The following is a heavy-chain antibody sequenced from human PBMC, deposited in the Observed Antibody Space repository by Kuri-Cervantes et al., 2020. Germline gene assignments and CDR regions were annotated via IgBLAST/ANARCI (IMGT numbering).Heavy chain of an antibody. Sequence: GESLKISCAASGFIFSSNGMHWVRQAPGKGLEWVAFIWDDGNPKFYADSVKGRFAVSRDNSKNTLYLQMNSLRAEDTAVYYCAKDHLSVVRDGPDDDPDARYFQHWGQGTLVTVSS. CDR3: AKDHLSVVRDGPDDDPDARYFQH. D-gene: IGHD3-22*01. CDR1: GFIFSSNG. J-gene: IGHJ1*01. CDR2: IWDDGNPK. V-gene: IGHV3-30*02.